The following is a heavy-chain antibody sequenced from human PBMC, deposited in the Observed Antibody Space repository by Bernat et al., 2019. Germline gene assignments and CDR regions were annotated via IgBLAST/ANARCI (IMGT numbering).Heavy chain of an antibody. Sequence: EVQLVESGGGLVKPGGSLRLSCAASGFTFSSYSMNWVRQAPGKGLEWVSSISSSSSYIYYADSVKGRFTISRDNAKNSLYLQMTSLRAADTAVYYCANLSPIYIVATSRYYMDVWGKGTTVTVSS. CDR2: ISSSSSYI. CDR3: ANLSPIYIVATSRYYMDV. D-gene: IGHD5-12*01. CDR1: GFTFSSYS. J-gene: IGHJ6*03. V-gene: IGHV3-21*01.